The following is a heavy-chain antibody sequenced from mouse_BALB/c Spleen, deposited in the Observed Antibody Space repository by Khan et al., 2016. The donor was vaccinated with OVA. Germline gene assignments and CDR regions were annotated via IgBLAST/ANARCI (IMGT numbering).Heavy chain of an antibody. J-gene: IGHJ1*01. CDR3: ARGLFDV. CDR2: INPNNGDT. CDR1: GYTFTDYY. Sequence: EVQLQQSGPELVKPGASVKMSCKASGYTFTDYYMKWLKQSHGKSLEWIGDINPNNGDTFYYQKFKDKATLTVDKSSSTAYMQLNSLTSEDSAIYDCARGLFDVWGAGTTVTVSS. V-gene: IGHV1-26*01.